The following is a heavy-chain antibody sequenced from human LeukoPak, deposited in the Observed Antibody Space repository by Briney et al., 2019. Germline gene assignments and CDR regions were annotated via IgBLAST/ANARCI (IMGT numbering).Heavy chain of an antibody. CDR2: IIPIFGTA. D-gene: IGHD5-18*01. V-gene: IGHV1-69*05. CDR1: GGTFSSYA. CDR3: ASGYSYGFDY. J-gene: IGHJ4*02. Sequence: ASVKVSCKASGGTFSSYAISWVRQAPGQGLEWMGRIIPIFGTANYAQKFQGRVTITTDESTSTAYMELSSLRSEDTAVYYCASGYSYGFDYWGQGTLATVSS.